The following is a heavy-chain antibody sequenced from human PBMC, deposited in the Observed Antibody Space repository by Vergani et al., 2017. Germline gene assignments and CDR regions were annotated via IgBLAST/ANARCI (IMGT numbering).Heavy chain of an antibody. J-gene: IGHJ4*02. V-gene: IGHV4-61*02. CDR3: ARDLRGAYDYGASGDY. CDR1: GGFISSGSYY. CDR2: IYTSGSS. Sequence: QVQLQESCPGLVKPSQTLSLTCTVSGGFISSGSYYWSWIRQPAGKGLEWIWRIYTSGSSNYNPSPKSRVTISVDTSKNQFSLKLRSVTAVDTAVYYCARDLRGAYDYGASGDYWGQGTLVTVYS. D-gene: IGHD4/OR15-4a*01.